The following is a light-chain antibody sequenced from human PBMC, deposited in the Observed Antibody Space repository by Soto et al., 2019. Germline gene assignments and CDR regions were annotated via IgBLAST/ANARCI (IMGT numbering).Light chain of an antibody. CDR1: SSDVGTYNL. CDR2: EGT. CDR3: CSYVGSSTYV. J-gene: IGLJ1*01. Sequence: SARTQPASVSGSPGQSIAISCTGTSSDVGTYNLVSWYQQHPGKAPKLMVYEGTKRPSGVSNRFSGSKSGNTASLTISGLQAEDEADYYCCSYVGSSTYVFGTGTKVTVI. V-gene: IGLV2-23*01.